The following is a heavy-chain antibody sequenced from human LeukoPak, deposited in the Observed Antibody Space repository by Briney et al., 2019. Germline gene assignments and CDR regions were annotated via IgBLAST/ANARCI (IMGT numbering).Heavy chain of an antibody. Sequence: GESLRLSCAASGFTFSSYSMSWVRRAPGRGLEWVSLISGSGGSTYYADSAKGRFTISRANSKNTLYLQMNSLRAEDTAIYYCAKELAECGGDCYSLLDYWGQGTLVTVSS. J-gene: IGHJ4*02. D-gene: IGHD2-21*02. CDR2: ISGSGGST. CDR3: AKELAECGGDCYSLLDY. V-gene: IGHV3-23*01. CDR1: GFTFSSYS.